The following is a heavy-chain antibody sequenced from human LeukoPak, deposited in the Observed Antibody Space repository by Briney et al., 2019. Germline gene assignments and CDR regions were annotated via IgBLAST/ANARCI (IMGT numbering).Heavy chain of an antibody. V-gene: IGHV3-33*06. CDR1: GFTFSTYG. D-gene: IGHD6-13*01. CDR2: IWYDGSKK. Sequence: PGGSLRLSCAASGFTFSTYGMHWVRQAPGKGLEWVAVIWYDGSKKYHADSVKGRFTISRDNSKNTLYLQMNSLRAEDTAVYYCAKEGAAAFDYWGQGTLVTVSS. J-gene: IGHJ4*02. CDR3: AKEGAAAFDY.